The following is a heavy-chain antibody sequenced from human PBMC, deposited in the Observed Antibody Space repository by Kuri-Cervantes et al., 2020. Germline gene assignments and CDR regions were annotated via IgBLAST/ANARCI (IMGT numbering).Heavy chain of an antibody. CDR2: ISWNSGSI. V-gene: IGHV3-9*01. CDR3: AKDMGAAGTR. J-gene: IGHJ4*02. Sequence: SLKISCAASGFTFSSYAMSWVRQAPGKGLEWVSGISWNSGSIGYADSVKGRFTISRDNAKNSLYLQMNSLRAEDTALYYCAKDMGAAGTRWGQGTLVTVS. D-gene: IGHD6-19*01. CDR1: GFTFSSYA.